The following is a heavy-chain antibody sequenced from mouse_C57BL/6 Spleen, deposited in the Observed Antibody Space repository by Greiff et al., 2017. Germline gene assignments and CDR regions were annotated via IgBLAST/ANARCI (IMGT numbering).Heavy chain of an antibody. Sequence: EVQLVESGGGLVKPGGSLKLSCAASGFTFSSYTMSWVRQTPEKRLEWVATISGGGGNTYYPDSVKGRFTISRDNAKNTLYLQMSSLRSEDTALYYCARRNYYGSSGGDYFDYWGQGTTLTVSS. J-gene: IGHJ2*01. CDR3: ARRNYYGSSGGDYFDY. CDR2: ISGGGGNT. CDR1: GFTFSSYT. V-gene: IGHV5-9*01. D-gene: IGHD1-1*01.